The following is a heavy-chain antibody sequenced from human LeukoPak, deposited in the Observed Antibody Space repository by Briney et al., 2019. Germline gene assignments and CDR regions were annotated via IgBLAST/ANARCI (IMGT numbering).Heavy chain of an antibody. V-gene: IGHV1-2*02. CDR2: INPNSGGT. J-gene: IGHJ6*02. Sequence: ASVRVSCKASGYTFTGYYIHWVRQAPGQGLEWMGWINPNSGGTNYAQKFQGRVTMTRDTSISTAYMELSRLRSDDTAVYYCARLAITMIVVDSVDVWGQGTTVTVSS. CDR3: ARLAITMIVVDSVDV. D-gene: IGHD3-22*01. CDR1: GYTFTGYY.